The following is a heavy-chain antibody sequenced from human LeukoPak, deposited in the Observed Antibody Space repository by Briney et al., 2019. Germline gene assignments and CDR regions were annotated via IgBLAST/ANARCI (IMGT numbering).Heavy chain of an antibody. Sequence: SETLSLTCAVYGGSFSGYYWSWIRQPPGKGLEWIGEINHSGSTNYNPSLKSRVTISVDTSKNQFSLKLSSVTAADTAVYYCARYHISTIFGVVRKLGAFDIWGQGTMVTVSS. CDR1: GGSFSGYY. D-gene: IGHD3-3*01. V-gene: IGHV4-34*01. CDR3: ARYHISTIFGVVRKLGAFDI. CDR2: INHSGST. J-gene: IGHJ3*02.